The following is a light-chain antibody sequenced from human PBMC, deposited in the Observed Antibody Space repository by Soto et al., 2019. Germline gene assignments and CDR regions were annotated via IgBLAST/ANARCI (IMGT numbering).Light chain of an antibody. J-gene: IGLJ1*01. V-gene: IGLV2-14*01. CDR1: RTDIGGYNF. Sequence: QSALTQPASVSGSPGQSITISCIGTRTDIGGYNFVSWFQQHPGKAPKLIIFEVTNRPSGVSNRFSGSKSGNTASLTISGLQPADEANYYCSSYTRTNPYVFGSGTTVTV. CDR3: SSYTRTNPYV. CDR2: EVT.